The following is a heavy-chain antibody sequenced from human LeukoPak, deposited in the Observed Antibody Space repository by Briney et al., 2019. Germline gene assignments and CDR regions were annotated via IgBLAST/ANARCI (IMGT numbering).Heavy chain of an antibody. D-gene: IGHD3-22*01. V-gene: IGHV4-59*01. CDR3: ARLDYYDSSGSFYGVFDI. CDR1: GDSISSYY. Sequence: SETLSLTCTVSGDSISSYYWSWTRQPPGKGLEWIGYIYYSGSTNYNPSLKSRVTISVDTSKNHFSLKLSSVTAADTAVYYCARLDYYDSSGSFYGVFDIWGQGTMVTVSS. J-gene: IGHJ3*02. CDR2: IYYSGST.